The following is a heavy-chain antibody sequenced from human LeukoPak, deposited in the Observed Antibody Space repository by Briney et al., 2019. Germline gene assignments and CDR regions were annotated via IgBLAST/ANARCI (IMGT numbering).Heavy chain of an antibody. CDR1: GFTFDDYG. CDR3: ARDPIAVAGTYYFDY. CDR2: INWNGGST. J-gene: IGHJ4*02. D-gene: IGHD6-19*01. Sequence: GGSLRLSCAASGFTFDDYGMSWVGQAPGKGLEGVSGINWNGGSTGYADSVKGRFTISRDNAKNSLYLQMNSLRAEDTALYYCARDPIAVAGTYYFDYWGQGTLVTVSS. V-gene: IGHV3-20*04.